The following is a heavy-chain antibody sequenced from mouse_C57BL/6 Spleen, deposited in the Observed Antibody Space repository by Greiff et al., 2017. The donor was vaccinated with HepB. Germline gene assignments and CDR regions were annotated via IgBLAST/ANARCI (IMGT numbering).Heavy chain of an antibody. D-gene: IGHD1-1*01. J-gene: IGHJ2*01. CDR1: GYTFTSYG. CDR2: IYPRSGNT. CDR3: ARWGSRFDY. V-gene: IGHV1-81*01. Sequence: QVQLQQSGPELARPGASVKLSCKASGYTFTSYGISWVKQRTGQGLEWIGEIYPRSGNTHYNEKFKGKATLTADKSSSTAYMELRSLTSEDSAVYFCARWGSRFDYWGQGTTLTVSS.